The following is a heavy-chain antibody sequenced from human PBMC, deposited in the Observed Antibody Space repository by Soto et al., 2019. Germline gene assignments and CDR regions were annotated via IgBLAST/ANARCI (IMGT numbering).Heavy chain of an antibody. CDR2: IYSGGST. V-gene: IGHV3-53*01. CDR3: ARGWGTDAFDI. D-gene: IGHD7-27*01. Sequence: GGSLRLSCAASGFTVSSNYMSWVRQAPGKGLEWVSVIYSGGSTYYADSVKGRFTISRDNSKNTLYLQMNSLRAKDTAVYYCARGWGTDAFDIWGQGTMVTVSS. CDR1: GFTVSSNY. J-gene: IGHJ3*02.